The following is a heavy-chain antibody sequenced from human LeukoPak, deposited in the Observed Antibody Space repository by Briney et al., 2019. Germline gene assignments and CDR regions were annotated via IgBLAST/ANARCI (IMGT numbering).Heavy chain of an antibody. CDR1: GFTFSGYW. Sequence: GGSLRLSCAAAGFTFSGYWMHWVRQAQGKGLVWVSRINGDGRTTNYADSVKGRFTISRDNAKNTLYLQMNSLGVEDTAVYYCVRGGSGWYFGDYWGQGTLVSVSS. V-gene: IGHV3-74*01. CDR3: VRGGSGWYFGDY. J-gene: IGHJ4*02. CDR2: INGDGRTT. D-gene: IGHD6-19*01.